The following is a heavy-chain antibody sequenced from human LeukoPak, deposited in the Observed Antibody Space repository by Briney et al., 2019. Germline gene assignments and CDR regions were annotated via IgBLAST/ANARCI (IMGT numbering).Heavy chain of an antibody. J-gene: IGHJ6*02. CDR3: ARGTTDILTGYYYYSMDV. D-gene: IGHD3-9*01. Sequence: GGSLRLSCAASGFTVSTNYMSWVRQAPGKGLEWVSVIYSGGSTYYADSVEGRFTISRDTSKNTVYLQMNSLRAEDTAVYHCARGTTDILTGYYYYSMDVWGQGTTVTVSS. CDR2: IYSGGST. V-gene: IGHV3-53*01. CDR1: GFTVSTNY.